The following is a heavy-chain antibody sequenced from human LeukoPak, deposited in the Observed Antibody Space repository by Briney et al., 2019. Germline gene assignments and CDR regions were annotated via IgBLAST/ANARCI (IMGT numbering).Heavy chain of an antibody. V-gene: IGHV3-30*04. CDR3: AREYGIAAVGGLDV. D-gene: IGHD6-25*01. CDR2: LSYVGSNQ. CDR1: GFTFSAYS. Sequence: GRSLRLSCAASGFTFSAYSLHWLRQAPGKGLEWVADLSYVGSNQYYADSVKGRFTISRDTSKNVLYLQMNSLGAEDTAVYYCAREYGIAAVGGLDVWGKGITVTVSS. J-gene: IGHJ6*04.